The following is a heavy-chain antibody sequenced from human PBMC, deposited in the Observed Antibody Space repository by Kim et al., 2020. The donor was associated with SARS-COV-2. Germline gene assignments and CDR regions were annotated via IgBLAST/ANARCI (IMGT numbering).Heavy chain of an antibody. Sequence: GGSLRLSCAASGFTFSSYAMHWVRQAPGKGLEWVAVISYDGSNKYYADSVKGRFTISRDNSKNTLYLQMNSLRAEDTAVYYCASLVLRYFDWLLSDFDY. CDR3: ASLVLRYFDWLLSDFDY. V-gene: IGHV3-30-3*01. D-gene: IGHD3-9*01. CDR2: ISYDGSNK. J-gene: IGHJ4*01. CDR1: GFTFSSYA.